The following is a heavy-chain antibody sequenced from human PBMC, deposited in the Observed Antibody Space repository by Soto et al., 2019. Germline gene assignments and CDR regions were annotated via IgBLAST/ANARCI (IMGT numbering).Heavy chain of an antibody. Sequence: EVQLLESGGGLVQPGGSLRLSCVASGFTFSSYAMTWVRQAPGKGLEWVSVVCGSGTKTFYADSVKGRFIIYRDNSKNTLYMQMNSPRAEDTAVYYCAKDRVTTVTTLHNWFDSWGQGTLVTVSS. D-gene: IGHD4-17*01. CDR2: VCGSGTKT. CDR3: AKDRVTTVTTLHNWFDS. J-gene: IGHJ5*01. V-gene: IGHV3-23*01. CDR1: GFTFSSYA.